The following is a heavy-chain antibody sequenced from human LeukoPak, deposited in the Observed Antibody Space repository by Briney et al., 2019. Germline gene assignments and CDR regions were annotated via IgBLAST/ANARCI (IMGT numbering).Heavy chain of an antibody. Sequence: ASVKVSCKASGYTFTSYDINWVRQATGQGLEWMGWMNPNSGNTGHAQKFQGRVTITTDESTSTAYMELSSLRSEDTAVYYCARDRLELLDAFDIWGQGTMVTVSS. CDR2: MNPNSGNT. CDR3: ARDRLELLDAFDI. D-gene: IGHD1-7*01. V-gene: IGHV1-8*01. CDR1: GYTFTSYD. J-gene: IGHJ3*02.